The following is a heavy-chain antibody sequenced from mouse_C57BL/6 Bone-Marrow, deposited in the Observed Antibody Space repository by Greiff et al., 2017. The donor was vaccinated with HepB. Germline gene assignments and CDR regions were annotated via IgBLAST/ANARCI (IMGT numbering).Heavy chain of an antibody. CDR1: GFNIKDDY. D-gene: IGHD1-1*01. CDR3: TNYYGSPWFAY. CDR2: IDPENGDT. J-gene: IGHJ3*01. Sequence: VQLQQSGAELVRPGASVKLSCTASGFNIKDDYMHWVKQRPEQGLEWIGWIDPENGDTEYASKFQGKATITADTSSNTAYLQLSSLTSEDTAVYYCTNYYGSPWFAYWGQGTLVTVSA. V-gene: IGHV14-4*01.